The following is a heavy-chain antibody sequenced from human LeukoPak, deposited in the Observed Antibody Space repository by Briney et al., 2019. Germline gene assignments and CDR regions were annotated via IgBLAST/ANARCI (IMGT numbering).Heavy chain of an antibody. CDR2: ISYDGSNK. J-gene: IGHJ4*02. CDR3: ARVVSSVWLYDFWSGLPDY. V-gene: IGHV3-30-3*01. CDR1: GFTFSSYA. Sequence: GGSLRLSCAASGFTFSSYAMHWVRQAPGKGLEWVAVISYDGSNKYYADSVKGRFTISRDTSKNSLYLQMNSLRAEDTAVYYCARVVSSVWLYDFWSGLPDYWGQGTLVTVSS. D-gene: IGHD3-3*01.